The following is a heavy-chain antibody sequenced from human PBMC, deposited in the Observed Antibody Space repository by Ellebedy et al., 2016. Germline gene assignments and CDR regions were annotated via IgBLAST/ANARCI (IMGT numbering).Heavy chain of an antibody. V-gene: IGHV1-8*01. J-gene: IGHJ6*02. CDR2: MNPNSGNT. Sequence: ASVKVSCKASGYTFTSYDINWVRQATGQGLEWMGWMNPNSGNTGYAQKFQGRVTMTEDTSTDTAYMELSSLRSEDTAVYYCARTHTAMLEYNYGMDVWGQGTTVTVSS. CDR3: ARTHTAMLEYNYGMDV. CDR1: GYTFTSYD. D-gene: IGHD5-18*01.